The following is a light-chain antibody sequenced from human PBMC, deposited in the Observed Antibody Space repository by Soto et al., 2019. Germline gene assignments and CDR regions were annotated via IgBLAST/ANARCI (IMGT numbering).Light chain of an antibody. V-gene: IGKV3-11*01. Sequence: EIVLTQSPATLSLSPGERATLSCRASQSVSSYLTWYQQKPGQAPRLLIYDASKRATSIPARFSGSGSGADFTLTSSSLAPEYSAVYFCQQRSNSPVTFGRGTKVEIK. CDR3: QQRSNSPVT. J-gene: IGKJ4*01. CDR2: DAS. CDR1: QSVSSY.